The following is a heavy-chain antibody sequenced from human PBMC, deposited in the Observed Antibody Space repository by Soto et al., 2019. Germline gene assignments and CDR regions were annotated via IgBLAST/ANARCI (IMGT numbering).Heavy chain of an antibody. V-gene: IGHV1-46*01. CDR2: INPSGGST. D-gene: IGHD3-3*01. CDR3: ARPSGGGYDFWSGYYISLDY. CDR1: GYTFTSYY. J-gene: IGHJ4*02. Sequence: QVQLVQSGAEVKEPGASVKVSCKASGYTFTSYYMHWVRQAPGQGLEWMGIINPSGGSTSYAQKFQGRVTMTRDTYTSTVYMELSSLRSEDTAVYYCARPSGGGYDFWSGYYISLDYWGQGTLVTVSS.